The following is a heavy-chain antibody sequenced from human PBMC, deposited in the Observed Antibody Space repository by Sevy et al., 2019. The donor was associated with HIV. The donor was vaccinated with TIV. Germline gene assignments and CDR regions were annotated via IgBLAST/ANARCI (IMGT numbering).Heavy chain of an antibody. CDR2: IKSKTDGGTT. CDR3: TTDRGLRLGELSCY. V-gene: IGHV3-15*01. J-gene: IGHJ4*02. D-gene: IGHD3-16*02. Sequence: GGSPRLSCAASGFTFNNAWMTWVRQAPGEGLEWVGRIKSKTDGGTTDYAAPVKGRFTILRDDSKNTLYLQMNSLKTEDTAVYYCTTDRGLRLGELSCYWGQGTLVTVSS. CDR1: GFTFNNAW.